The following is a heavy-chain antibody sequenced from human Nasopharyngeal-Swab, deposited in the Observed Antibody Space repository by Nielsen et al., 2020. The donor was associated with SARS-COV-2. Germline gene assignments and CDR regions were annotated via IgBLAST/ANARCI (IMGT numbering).Heavy chain of an antibody. V-gene: IGHV5-51*01. Sequence: KVSCKGSGYSFTSYWIGWVRQMPGKGLEWMGIIYPGDSDSRYSPSFQGQVTISADKSISTAYLQWSSLKASDTAMYYCAGPSSSGYYSPFDYWGQGTLVTVSS. CDR3: AGPSSSGYYSPFDY. CDR2: IYPGDSDS. CDR1: GYSFTSYW. D-gene: IGHD3-22*01. J-gene: IGHJ4*02.